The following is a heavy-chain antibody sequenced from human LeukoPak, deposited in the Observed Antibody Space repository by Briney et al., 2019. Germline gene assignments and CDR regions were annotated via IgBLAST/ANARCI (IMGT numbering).Heavy chain of an antibody. CDR1: GGSISSYY. J-gene: IGHJ4*02. CDR3: ARGADGYSFDY. V-gene: IGHV4-59*01. Sequence: PSETLSLTCSVSGGSISSYYWSWIRQPPGKGLEWIGYIYYSGSTNYNPSLKSRVTISVDTSKNQFSLKLSSVTAADTAVYYCARGADGYSFDYWGQGTLVTVSS. D-gene: IGHD5-24*01. CDR2: IYYSGST.